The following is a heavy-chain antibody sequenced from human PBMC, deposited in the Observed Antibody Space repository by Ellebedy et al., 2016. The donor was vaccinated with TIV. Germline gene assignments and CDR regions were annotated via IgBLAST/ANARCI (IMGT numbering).Heavy chain of an antibody. J-gene: IGHJ5*02. CDR1: GYKFSTYW. D-gene: IGHD5/OR15-5a*01. Sequence: GESLKISCKGSGYKFSTYWIGWVRQMPGKGLEWMGIIYPGDSDTRYSPSFQGQVTISADKSITTAYLQWSSLKASDTAMYYCARRFSSLRFGVFDPWGQGTLVTVSS. CDR3: ARRFSSLRFGVFDP. CDR2: IYPGDSDT. V-gene: IGHV5-51*01.